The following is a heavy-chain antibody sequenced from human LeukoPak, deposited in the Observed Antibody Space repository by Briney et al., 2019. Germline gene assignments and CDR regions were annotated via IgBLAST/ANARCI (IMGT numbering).Heavy chain of an antibody. CDR2: ITGRGEHM. J-gene: IGHJ4*02. Sequence: GGSLRLSCEVSGFTFSTYSMNWVRQAPGKGLEWVSGITGRGEHMFYAGSVKGRFTISRDNSKNTLYLQMNSLRAEDTAVYYCAKDRRLAAFDYGGQGTLVTVSS. CDR1: GFTFSTYS. V-gene: IGHV3-23*01. CDR3: AKDRRLAAFDY. D-gene: IGHD6-25*01.